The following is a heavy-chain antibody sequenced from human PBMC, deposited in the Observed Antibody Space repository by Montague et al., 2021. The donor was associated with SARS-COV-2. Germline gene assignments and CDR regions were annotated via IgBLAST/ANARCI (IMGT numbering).Heavy chain of an antibody. Sequence: TLSLTCTVSGGPISSGGYYWSWIRQHPGKGLEWIGYIYYSGSTYYNPSLKSRVTISVDTSKNQFSLKLSSVTAADTAVYYCARAPATIFGVVKQIDYWGQGTLVTVSS. V-gene: IGHV4-31*03. D-gene: IGHD3-3*01. J-gene: IGHJ4*02. CDR1: GGPISSGGYY. CDR3: ARAPATIFGVVKQIDY. CDR2: IYYSGST.